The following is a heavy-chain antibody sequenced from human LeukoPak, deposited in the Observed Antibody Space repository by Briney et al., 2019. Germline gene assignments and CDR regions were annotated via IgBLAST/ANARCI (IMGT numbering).Heavy chain of an antibody. CDR1: GYTFTSYG. V-gene: IGHV1-18*04. CDR3: ARDRRGVVPDSFDY. Sequence: ASVKVSCKASGYTFTSYGISWVRQAPGQGLEWMGWISAYNGNTNYAQKLQGRVTMTTDTSTSTAYMELRSLRSDDTAVYYCARDRRGVVPDSFDYWGQGTLVTVSS. CDR2: ISAYNGNT. D-gene: IGHD2-2*01. J-gene: IGHJ4*02.